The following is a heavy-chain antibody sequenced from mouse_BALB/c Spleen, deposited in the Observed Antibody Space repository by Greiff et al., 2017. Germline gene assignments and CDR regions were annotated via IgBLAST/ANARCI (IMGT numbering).Heavy chain of an antibody. CDR1: GYTFTSYW. V-gene: IGHV1-87*01. J-gene: IGHJ4*01. D-gene: IGHD2-1*01. CDR2: IYPGDGDT. Sequence: QVHVKQSGAELARPGASVKLSCKASGYTFTSYWMQWVKQRPGQGLEWIGAIYPGDGDTRYTQKFKGKATLTADKSSSTAYMQLSSLASEDSAVYYCARGDYGNYEGYAMDYWGQGTSVTVSS. CDR3: ARGDYGNYEGYAMDY.